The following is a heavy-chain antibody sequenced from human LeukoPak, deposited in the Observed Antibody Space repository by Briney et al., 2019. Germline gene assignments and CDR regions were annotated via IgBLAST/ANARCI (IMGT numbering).Heavy chain of an antibody. CDR2: ISYDGNTK. V-gene: IGHV3-30*18. J-gene: IGHJ3*02. D-gene: IGHD1-26*01. CDR1: GLTFSTHA. CDR3: AKDRVGSPQNDAFNI. Sequence: GRSLRLSCAASGLTFSTHAMHWVRQAPGKGLEWVAVISYDGNTKFYADSVKGRFTISRDNSKSTLYLLMNSLGGEDTAVYYCAKDRVGSPQNDAFNIWGQGTMVTVSS.